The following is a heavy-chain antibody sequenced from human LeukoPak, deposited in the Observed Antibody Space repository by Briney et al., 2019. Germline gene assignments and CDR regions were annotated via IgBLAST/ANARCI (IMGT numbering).Heavy chain of an antibody. D-gene: IGHD2-15*01. CDR2: ISSSSSYI. CDR3: ARLSCSGGSCYSPTGY. J-gene: IGHJ4*02. V-gene: IGHV3-21*01. Sequence: GGSLRLSCAASGFTFSSYSMNWVRQAPGKGLEWVSSISSSSSYIYYADSVKGRFTISRDNAKNSLYPQMNSLRAEDTAVYYCARLSCSGGSCYSPTGYWGQGTLVTVSS. CDR1: GFTFSSYS.